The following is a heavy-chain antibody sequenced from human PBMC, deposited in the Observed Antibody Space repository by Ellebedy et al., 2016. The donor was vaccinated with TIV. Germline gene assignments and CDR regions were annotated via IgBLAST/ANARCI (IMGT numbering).Heavy chain of an antibody. CDR1: GGSISTYY. Sequence: MHSETLSLTCSVSGGSISTYYWNWIRHLPGKGLEWIGYIYYTGNTNYNPSLKSRVTISVDTSKNQFSLKLSSVTAADTAVYYCARRSGARFDYWGQGTLVTVSS. V-gene: IGHV4-59*08. CDR3: ARRSGARFDY. CDR2: IYYTGNT. J-gene: IGHJ4*02.